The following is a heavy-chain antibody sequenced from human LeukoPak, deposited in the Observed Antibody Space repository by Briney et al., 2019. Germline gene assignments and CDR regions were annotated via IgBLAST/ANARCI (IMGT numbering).Heavy chain of an antibody. CDR1: GGSISSYY. V-gene: IGHV4-38-2*02. Sequence: PSETLSLTCTVSGGSISSYYWGWVRQPPGKGLEWIANLYHSGSTYYNPSLKSRVTISVDTSKNQFSLKLSSVTAADTAVYYCARVTYSIFDYWGQGTLVTVSS. CDR2: LYHSGST. CDR3: ARVTYSIFDY. D-gene: IGHD2-21*01. J-gene: IGHJ4*02.